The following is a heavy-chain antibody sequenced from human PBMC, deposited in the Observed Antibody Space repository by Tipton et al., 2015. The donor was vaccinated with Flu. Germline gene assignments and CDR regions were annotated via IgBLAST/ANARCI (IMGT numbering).Heavy chain of an antibody. V-gene: IGHV4-34*01. CDR3: TRSLRNSSGSPGY. J-gene: IGHJ4*02. Sequence: TLSLTCAVYGGSFSGYYWSWICQPPGKGLEWIGEINHSGSTYYSPSLKSRVTISADTSNNQFSLRLSSVTAADTAMYYCTRSLRNSSGSPGYWGQGTLVTVSS. CDR1: GGSFSGYY. D-gene: IGHD3-22*01. CDR2: INHSGST.